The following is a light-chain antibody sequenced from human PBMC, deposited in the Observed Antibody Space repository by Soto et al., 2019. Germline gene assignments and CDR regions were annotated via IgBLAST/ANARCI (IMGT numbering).Light chain of an antibody. J-gene: IGKJ2*01. CDR3: QQYYSIPYT. Sequence: DIVMTQSPDSLAVSLGERATINCKSSQSVLYSSNNKNYLAWYQQRPGQPPKLLISWASTREFGVPDRFSGSGSGTDFTLTISSLQAEDVAVYYCQQYYSIPYTFCQGTKLEIK. CDR2: WAS. CDR1: QSVLYSSNNKNY. V-gene: IGKV4-1*01.